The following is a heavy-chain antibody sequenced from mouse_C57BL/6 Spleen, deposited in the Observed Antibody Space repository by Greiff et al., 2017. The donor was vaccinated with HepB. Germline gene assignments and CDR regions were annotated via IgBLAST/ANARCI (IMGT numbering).Heavy chain of an antibody. Sequence: EVQRVESGEGLVKPGGSLKLSCAASGFTFSSYAMSWVRQTPEKRLEWVAYISSGGDYIYYADTVKGRFTISRDNARNTLYLQMSSLKSEDTAMYYCTRDRIATGFDYWGQGTTLTVSS. CDR1: GFTFSSYA. D-gene: IGHD1-1*01. V-gene: IGHV5-9-1*02. CDR2: ISSGGDYI. CDR3: TRDRIATGFDY. J-gene: IGHJ2*01.